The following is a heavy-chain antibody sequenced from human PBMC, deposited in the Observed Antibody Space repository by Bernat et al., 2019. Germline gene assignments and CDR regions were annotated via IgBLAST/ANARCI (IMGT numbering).Heavy chain of an antibody. CDR3: ATAAGPTDYGDYSGYGMDV. D-gene: IGHD4-17*01. V-gene: IGHV3-23*01. CDR1: GFTFSSYA. Sequence: EVQLLESGGGLVQPGGSLRLSCAASGFTFSSYAMSWVRQAPGKGQEWVSAISGSGGSKYSADSVKGRFTIARDNSKNTLYLQMNSLSAEDTAVYYCATAAGPTDYGDYSGYGMDVWGQGTTVTVSS. CDR2: ISGSGGSK. J-gene: IGHJ6*02.